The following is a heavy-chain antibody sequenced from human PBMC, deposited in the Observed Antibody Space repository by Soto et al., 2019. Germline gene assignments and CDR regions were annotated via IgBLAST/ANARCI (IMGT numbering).Heavy chain of an antibody. CDR1: GFTFSKAW. V-gene: IGHV3-15*01. J-gene: IGHJ5*02. Sequence: PGGSLRLSCAASGFTFSKAWMIWVRQVPGKGLEWVGRIKSKIDGGTTDYAAPVKGRFIISRDDSKDTLSLQMNSLKTEDTAVYYCTTEVYDGIVHMFDPWGQGTQVTVSS. CDR2: IKSKIDGGTT. CDR3: TTEVYDGIVHMFDP. D-gene: IGHD5-12*01.